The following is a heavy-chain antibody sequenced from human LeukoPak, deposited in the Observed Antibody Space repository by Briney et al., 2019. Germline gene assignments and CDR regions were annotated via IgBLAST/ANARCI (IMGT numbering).Heavy chain of an antibody. Sequence: GRSLRLSCAASGFTFSSYGMNWVRQAPGKGLEWVSAISSDTTYINNADSVKGRFTISRDDAKNSLYLQMNSLRAEDTAVYYCARDSRWQWYYYYGMDVWGQGTTVTVSS. J-gene: IGHJ6*02. CDR1: GFTFSSYG. CDR3: ARDSRWQWYYYYGMDV. D-gene: IGHD6-19*01. V-gene: IGHV3-21*01. CDR2: ISSDTTYI.